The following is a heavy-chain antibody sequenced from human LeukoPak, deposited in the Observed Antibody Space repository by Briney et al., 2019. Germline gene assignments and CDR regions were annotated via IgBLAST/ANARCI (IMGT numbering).Heavy chain of an antibody. CDR3: AKDRVAVAGLRYFDY. CDR1: GFTFRRYA. Sequence: GGSRRLSCAASGFTFRRYAMSWVRQAPGKGLEWVSDISGSGGRTYSADSVKGRFPISRDNSKNTLDLQMNSLRAEDTAVDECAKDRVAVAGLRYFDYGGGGSVVTVS. J-gene: IGHJ4*02. D-gene: IGHD6-13*01. V-gene: IGHV3-23*01. CDR2: ISGSGGRT.